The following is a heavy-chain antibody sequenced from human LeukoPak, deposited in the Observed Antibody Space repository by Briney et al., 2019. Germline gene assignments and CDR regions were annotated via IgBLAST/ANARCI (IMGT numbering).Heavy chain of an antibody. D-gene: IGHD1/OR15-1a*01. J-gene: IGHJ4*02. Sequence: SQTLSLTCTVSGGSISSGDYYWSWIRQPPGKGLEWIGYIYYSGSTYYNPSLKSRVTISVDTSKNQFSLKLKSVTSADTAVYYCARMVGQLIEYYFDYWGRGTLVTVSS. V-gene: IGHV4-30-4*08. CDR3: ARMVGQLIEYYFDY. CDR1: GGSISSGDYY. CDR2: IYYSGST.